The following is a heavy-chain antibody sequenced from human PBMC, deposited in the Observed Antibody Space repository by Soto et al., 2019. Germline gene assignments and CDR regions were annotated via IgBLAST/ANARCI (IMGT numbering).Heavy chain of an antibody. CDR1: GFTFSSYS. CDR2: IISSTSDI. D-gene: IGHD6-19*01. CDR3: ARVRYSSGWGPYGY. V-gene: IGHV3-21*01. J-gene: IGHJ4*02. Sequence: RLSCAASGFTFSSYSMNWVRQAPGKGLEWVSSIISSTSDIHYADSVKGRFTISRDNAKNSLYLQMNSLRAEDTAVYYCARVRYSSGWGPYGYWGQGTLVTVSS.